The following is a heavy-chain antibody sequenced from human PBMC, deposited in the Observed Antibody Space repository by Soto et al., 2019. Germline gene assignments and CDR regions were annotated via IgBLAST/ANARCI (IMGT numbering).Heavy chain of an antibody. J-gene: IGHJ6*02. CDR1: GFTFSSYA. CDR3: AKVRVGATSRGYGMDV. CDR2: ISGSGGST. D-gene: IGHD1-26*01. Sequence: PGGSLRLSCAASGFTFSSYAMSWVRQAPGQGLEWVSAISGSGGSTYYADSVKGRFTISRDNSKNTLYLQMNSLRAEDTAVYYCAKVRVGATSRGYGMDVWGQGTTVTVSS. V-gene: IGHV3-23*01.